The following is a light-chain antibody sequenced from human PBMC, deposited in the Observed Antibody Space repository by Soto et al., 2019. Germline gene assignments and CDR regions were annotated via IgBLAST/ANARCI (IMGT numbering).Light chain of an antibody. CDR3: QQRSSWPLT. Sequence: ELVLTQSPATLSLSPGGRATIPCRASQSVRSYLGWYHQKRGQAPRLIIYDASNRANGILVRFSGSGSGTDFSLTIGRLKPEDFAVYYCQQRSSWPLTFGGGTKV. V-gene: IGKV3-11*01. J-gene: IGKJ4*01. CDR1: QSVRSY. CDR2: DAS.